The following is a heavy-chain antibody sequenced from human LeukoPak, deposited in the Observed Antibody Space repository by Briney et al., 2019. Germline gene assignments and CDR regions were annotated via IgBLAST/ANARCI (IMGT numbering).Heavy chain of an antibody. CDR3: ARHRAGYTTSWFF. CDR2: VHHSGSA. CDR1: GASISSYY. D-gene: IGHD5-24*01. Sequence: SETLSLTCSVPGASISSYYWSWIRQPPGKGLEWIGFVHHSGSANYNPSLTSRVTMSVDMSKNQFSLKLSSVTAADTAMYFCARHRAGYTTSWFFWGQGTMVIVSS. V-gene: IGHV4-59*08. J-gene: IGHJ3*01.